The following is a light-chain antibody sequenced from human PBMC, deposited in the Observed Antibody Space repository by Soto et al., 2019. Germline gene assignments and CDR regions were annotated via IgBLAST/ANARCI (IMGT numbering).Light chain of an antibody. Sequence: QSALTQPASLSGSPGQSITISCTGTSSDIGAYDYVSWFQQHPGKAPKLMISEVNNRPSGVSNRFSGSKSGNTAYLTISGLQVEDEAEYYCAAWDDSLSGHIFGTGTKVTVL. CDR2: EVN. CDR3: AAWDDSLSGHI. CDR1: SSDIGAYDY. J-gene: IGLJ1*01. V-gene: IGLV2-14*01.